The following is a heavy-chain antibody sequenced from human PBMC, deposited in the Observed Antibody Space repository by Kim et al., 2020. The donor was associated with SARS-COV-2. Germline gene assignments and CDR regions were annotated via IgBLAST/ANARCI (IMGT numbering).Heavy chain of an antibody. D-gene: IGHD3-3*01. Sequence: KSRVTRSVDTSKNQFSLKLSSVTAADTAVYYCARGGSITIFGVVIGAFDIWGQGTMVTVSS. J-gene: IGHJ3*02. V-gene: IGHV4-31*02. CDR3: ARGGSITIFGVVIGAFDI.